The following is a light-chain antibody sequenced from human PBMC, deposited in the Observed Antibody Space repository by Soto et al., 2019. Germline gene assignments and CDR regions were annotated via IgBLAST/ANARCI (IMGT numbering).Light chain of an antibody. CDR1: TSEVGGYDY. CDR3: SSYLGSSTLSGV. CDR2: DVS. V-gene: IGLV2-14*01. Sequence: QSVLTQPASVSGSPGQSITVSCTGTTSEVGGYDYVAWYQQHPGKAPKLMIYDVSSRPSGVSNRFSGSKSGNTASLTISGLQAEDEADYYCSSYLGSSTLSGVFGTGTKVTVL. J-gene: IGLJ1*01.